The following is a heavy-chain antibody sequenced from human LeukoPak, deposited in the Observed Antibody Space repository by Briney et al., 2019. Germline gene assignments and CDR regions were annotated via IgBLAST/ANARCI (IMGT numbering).Heavy chain of an antibody. CDR3: AKDRRAGSYDY. CDR2: ISGGGDYT. CDR1: GFTFSSYA. D-gene: IGHD3-10*01. V-gene: IGHV3-23*01. J-gene: IGHJ4*02. Sequence: TGGSLRLSCAVSGFTFSSYAMSWVRQAPGKGLEWVSAISGGGDYTYYADSVKGRFTISRDNSKNTLYLQMNSLRAEDTAVYYCAKDRRAGSYDYWGQGTLVTVSS.